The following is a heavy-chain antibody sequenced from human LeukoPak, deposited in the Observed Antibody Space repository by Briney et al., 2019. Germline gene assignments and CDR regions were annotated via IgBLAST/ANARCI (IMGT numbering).Heavy chain of an antibody. Sequence: GSVKVSCKASGFTFSSYGINWVRQAPGQGLEWVGCISGNGGYTHYAHYLQGRVTMTTDTSTNTAYMEMKSLRSDDTAVYYCARDEARYSSGYYPNWFDPWGQGTLVTVSS. CDR1: GFTFSSYG. CDR3: ARDEARYSSGYYPNWFDP. D-gene: IGHD3-22*01. J-gene: IGHJ5*02. V-gene: IGHV1-18*01. CDR2: ISGNGGYT.